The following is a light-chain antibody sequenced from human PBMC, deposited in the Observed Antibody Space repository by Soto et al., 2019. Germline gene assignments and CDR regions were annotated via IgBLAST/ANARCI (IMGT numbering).Light chain of an antibody. J-gene: IGLJ3*02. Sequence: QSALTQPASVSGSPGQLITISCTGTSSDVGSYNLVSWYQQHPGKAPKLMIYEGCKRPSGVSNRFSGSKSGNTASLTISGLQAEDEADYYCCSYAGSSTPGVFGGGTKLTVL. CDR3: CSYAGSSTPGV. CDR2: EGC. V-gene: IGLV2-23*01. CDR1: SSDVGSYNL.